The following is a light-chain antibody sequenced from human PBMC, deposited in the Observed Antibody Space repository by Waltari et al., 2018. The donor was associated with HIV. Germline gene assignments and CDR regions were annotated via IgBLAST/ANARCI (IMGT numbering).Light chain of an antibody. J-gene: IGKJ2*01. CDR3: MQATHFPRT. V-gene: IGKV2-24*01. Sequence: VLTQAALASPVTVGQPASFSCRSSQSLLHRGGDTFLTWLHQRPGQPPRLLLYKVSKRCSGVPDRISGDGAVTNFTLKISRVQPDDAGIYYCMQATHFPRTFGQGTKLEIK. CDR1: QSLLHRGGDTF. CDR2: KVS.